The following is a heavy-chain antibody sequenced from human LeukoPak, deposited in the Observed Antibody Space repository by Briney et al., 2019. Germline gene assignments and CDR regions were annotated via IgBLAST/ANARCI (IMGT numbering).Heavy chain of an antibody. CDR2: IYHSGST. D-gene: IGHD1-26*01. CDR3: ARHGGSYYSYFQH. V-gene: IGHV4-38-2*01. J-gene: IGHJ1*01. CDR1: GYSISSRYY. Sequence: ASETLSLTCAVSGYSISSRYYWGWIRQPPGKGLEWIGSIYHSGSTYYNPSLKSRASISADTSKNQFSLKLSSVTAADTAVYYCARHGGSYYSYFQHWGQGTLVTVSS.